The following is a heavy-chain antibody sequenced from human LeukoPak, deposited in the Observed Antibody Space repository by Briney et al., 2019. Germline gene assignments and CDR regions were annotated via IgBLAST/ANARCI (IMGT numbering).Heavy chain of an antibody. V-gene: IGHV3-53*01. J-gene: IGHJ5*02. D-gene: IGHD6-13*01. Sequence: GGSLRLSCAASGFTVSSNYMSWVRQAPGKGLEWVSVIYSGGSTYYADSVKGRFTISRDNSKNTLYLQMNSLRAEDTAVYYCARARSSWWTTHANWFDPWGQGTLVTVSS. CDR1: GFTVSSNY. CDR2: IYSGGST. CDR3: ARARSSWWTTHANWFDP.